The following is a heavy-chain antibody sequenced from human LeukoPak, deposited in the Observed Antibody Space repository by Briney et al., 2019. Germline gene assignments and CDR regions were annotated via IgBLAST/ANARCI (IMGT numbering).Heavy chain of an antibody. CDR3: AKNYYGSGSYRDAFDI. D-gene: IGHD3-10*01. V-gene: IGHV3-30*02. Sequence: GGSLRLSCAASGFTFSSYGMHWVRQAPGKGLEWVAFIRYSASDEYYADSVKGRFTISRDNSKNTLYLQMNSLRAEDTAVYYCAKNYYGSGSYRDAFDIWGQGTMVTVSS. CDR1: GFTFSSYG. CDR2: IRYSASDE. J-gene: IGHJ3*02.